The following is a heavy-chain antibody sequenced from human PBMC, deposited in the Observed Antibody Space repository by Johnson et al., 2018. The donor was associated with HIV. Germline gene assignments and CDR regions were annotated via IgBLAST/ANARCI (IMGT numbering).Heavy chain of an antibody. D-gene: IGHD6-13*01. Sequence: VQLVESGGGLVQPGGSLRLSCVGSGFTVSSNYMSWGRRAPGKGLEWVSHITRTDLRTFYADSVRGRFNISRDNSKNTLYLQMNSLRAEDTAVYYCAKDRRGKQQLVTGNDAFDIWGQGTMVTVSS. CDR1: GFTVSSNY. CDR3: AKDRRGKQQLVTGNDAFDI. CDR2: ITRTDLRT. V-gene: IGHV3-23*04. J-gene: IGHJ3*02.